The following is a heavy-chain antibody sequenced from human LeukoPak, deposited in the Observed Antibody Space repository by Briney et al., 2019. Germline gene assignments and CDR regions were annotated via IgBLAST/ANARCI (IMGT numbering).Heavy chain of an antibody. V-gene: IGHV1-69*05. CDR3: ASDLSNYDYYYMDV. CDR1: GGTFSSYA. J-gene: IGHJ6*03. Sequence: ASVKVSCKASGGTFSSYAISWVRQAPGQGLEWMGGIIPIFGTANYAQKFQGRVTITTDESTSTAYMELSSLRSEDTAVYYCASDLSNYDYYYMDVWGKGTTVTVSS. D-gene: IGHD4-11*01. CDR2: IIPIFGTA.